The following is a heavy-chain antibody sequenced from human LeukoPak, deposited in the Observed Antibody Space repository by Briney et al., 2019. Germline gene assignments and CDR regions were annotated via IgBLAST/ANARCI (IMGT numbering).Heavy chain of an antibody. CDR1: GFTVSNNY. CDR2: IYRGGNI. J-gene: IGHJ3*02. D-gene: IGHD4/OR15-4a*01. V-gene: IGHV3-66*01. Sequence: PGGSLRLSCAASGFTVSNNYMRWVRQAPGKGLEWVSFIYRGGNIYYADSVKGRFTLSRDDSKNTLYLQMSSLRAEDTAVYYCVKESGFMVAPNSAFDIWGQGTMVTVSS. CDR3: VKESGFMVAPNSAFDI.